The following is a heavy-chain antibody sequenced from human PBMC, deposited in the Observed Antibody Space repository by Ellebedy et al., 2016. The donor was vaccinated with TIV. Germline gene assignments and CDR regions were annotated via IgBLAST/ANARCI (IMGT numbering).Heavy chain of an antibody. V-gene: IGHV4-39*07. CDR2: INHIGST. J-gene: IGHJ4*02. CDR3: ARGVRGVIINYRRYFDS. D-gene: IGHD3-10*01. Sequence: GSLRLSCTVSGGSISSGDYYWSWIRQPPGKGLEWIGEINHIGSTNYNPSLKSRVTISVDTSKNQISLSLSSVTAADTAVFYCARGVRGVIINYRRYFDSWGQGTLVTVSS. CDR1: GGSISSGDYY.